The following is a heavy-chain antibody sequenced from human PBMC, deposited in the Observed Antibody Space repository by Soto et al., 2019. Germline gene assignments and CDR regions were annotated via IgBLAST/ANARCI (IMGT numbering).Heavy chain of an antibody. CDR3: ARSLPGTYGAFDL. J-gene: IGHJ3*01. CDR2: ISGDGSST. CDR1: EFTFRSYW. V-gene: IGHV3-74*01. D-gene: IGHD1-7*01. Sequence: EVQLVDSGGGLVQPGGSLRLSCEASEFTFRSYWMHWVRQSPGKGLVWVSRISGDGSSTNYADYVKGRFTISRDNAKNTVYLQIDSLRAEDTAVYYCARSLPGTYGAFDLWGQGTMVTVSS.